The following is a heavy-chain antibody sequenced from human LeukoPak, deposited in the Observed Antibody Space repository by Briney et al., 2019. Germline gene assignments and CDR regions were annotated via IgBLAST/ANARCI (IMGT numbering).Heavy chain of an antibody. V-gene: IGHV3-48*01. Sequence: PGGSLRLSCAASGFTFSSYSMNWVRQAPGKGLEWVSYISSSSSTIYYADSVKGRFSISRDNAKNSLNLQMNSLRAEDTAVYYCARDSSLYYWGQGTLVTVSS. J-gene: IGHJ4*02. CDR3: ARDSSLYY. CDR2: ISSSSSTI. CDR1: GFTFSSYS.